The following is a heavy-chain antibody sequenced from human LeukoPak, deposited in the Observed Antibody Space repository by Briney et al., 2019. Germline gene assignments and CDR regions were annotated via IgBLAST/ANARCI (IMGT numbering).Heavy chain of an antibody. D-gene: IGHD3-22*01. CDR2: IYPGDSDT. J-gene: IGHJ4*02. CDR3: ARRIDYDSSGYSFDY. Sequence: GESLQISCQGSGSRFTSYWIGWVRQLPGKGLEWMGIIYPGDSDTRYSPSFQGQVTISADKSISTAYLQWSSLKASDTAMCYCARRIDYDSSGYSFDYWGQGTLVTVSS. V-gene: IGHV5-51*01. CDR1: GSRFTSYW.